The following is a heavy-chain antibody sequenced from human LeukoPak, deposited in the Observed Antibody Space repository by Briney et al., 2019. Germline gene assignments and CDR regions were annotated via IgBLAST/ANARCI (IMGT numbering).Heavy chain of an antibody. D-gene: IGHD3-9*01. CDR2: ISWNSGSI. CDR1: AVTFTFSASG. CDR3: AKDIADDILTGYYTPRAFDI. Sequence: GGSLRLSCAASAVTFTFSASGMHWVRQAPGKGLEWVSGISWNSGSIGYADSVKGRFTISRDNAKNSLYLQMNSLRAEDTALYYCAKDIADDILTGYYTPRAFDIWGQGTMVTVSS. J-gene: IGHJ3*02. V-gene: IGHV3-9*01.